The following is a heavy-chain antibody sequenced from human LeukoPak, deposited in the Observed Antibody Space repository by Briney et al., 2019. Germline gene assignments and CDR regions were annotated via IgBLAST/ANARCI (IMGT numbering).Heavy chain of an antibody. CDR2: ISWNSGNL. Sequence: GGSLRLSCAASGFTFDDYAMHWVRQAPGKGLEWVSGISWNSGNLVYADSVKGRFIISRDNAKNTVYLQMNNLRAEDTAVYYCVSFYETYWGRGTLVTVSS. V-gene: IGHV3-9*01. J-gene: IGHJ4*02. D-gene: IGHD2-2*01. CDR3: VSFYETY. CDR1: GFTFDDYA.